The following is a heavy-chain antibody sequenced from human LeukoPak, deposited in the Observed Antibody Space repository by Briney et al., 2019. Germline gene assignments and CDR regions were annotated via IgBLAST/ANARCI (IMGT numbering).Heavy chain of an antibody. CDR2: IYYSGST. CDR3: ARTPPRDGYNSDPYYFDY. CDR1: RGSISSGDYY. Sequence: SETLSLTCTVSRGSISSGDYYWSWIRQPPGKGLEWIGYIYYSGSTYYNPSLKSRVTISVDTSKNQFSLKLSSVTAADTAVYYCARTPPRDGYNSDPYYFDYWGQGTLVTVSS. V-gene: IGHV4-30-4*01. J-gene: IGHJ4*02. D-gene: IGHD5-24*01.